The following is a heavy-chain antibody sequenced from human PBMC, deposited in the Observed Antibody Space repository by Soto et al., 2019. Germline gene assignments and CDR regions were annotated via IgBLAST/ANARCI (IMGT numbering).Heavy chain of an antibody. Sequence: QVQLVQSGAEVKKPGSSVKVSCKASGGTFSSYAISWVRQAPGQGLEWMGGIIPIFGTANYAQKFQGRGTITADESTSTAYMELSSLRSEDTAVYYCARAVVTPKYYYYYGMDVWGQGTTVTVSS. CDR1: GGTFSSYA. D-gene: IGHD2-15*01. CDR2: IIPIFGTA. CDR3: ARAVVTPKYYYYYGMDV. J-gene: IGHJ6*02. V-gene: IGHV1-69*01.